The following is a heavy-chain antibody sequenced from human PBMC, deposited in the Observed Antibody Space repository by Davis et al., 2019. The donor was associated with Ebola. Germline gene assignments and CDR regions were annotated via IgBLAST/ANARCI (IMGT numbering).Heavy chain of an antibody. CDR1: GFTFDDYA. D-gene: IGHD5/OR15-5a*01. CDR3: ARQHDPSTPAPGF. J-gene: IGHJ4*02. V-gene: IGHV3-9*01. Sequence: SLKISCAASGFTFDDYAMHWVRQAPGKGLEWVSGISWNSGSIGYADSVKGRFTISRDNAKNSLYLQMNSLRAEDTAVYYCARQHDPSTPAPGFWGQGTLVTVSS. CDR2: ISWNSGSI.